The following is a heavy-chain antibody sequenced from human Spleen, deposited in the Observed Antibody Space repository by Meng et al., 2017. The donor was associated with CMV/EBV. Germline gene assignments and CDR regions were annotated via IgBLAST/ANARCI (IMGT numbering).Heavy chain of an antibody. CDR3: ARDRPGRIAVAGTRFDP. D-gene: IGHD6-19*01. V-gene: IGHV4-34*01. Sequence: YGGSFRGYYWSWIRQPPGKGLEWIGEINHSGSTNYNPSLKSRVTISVDTSKNQFSLKLSSVTAADTAVYYCARDRPGRIAVAGTRFDPWGRGTLVTVSS. J-gene: IGHJ2*01. CDR1: GGSFRGYY. CDR2: INHSGST.